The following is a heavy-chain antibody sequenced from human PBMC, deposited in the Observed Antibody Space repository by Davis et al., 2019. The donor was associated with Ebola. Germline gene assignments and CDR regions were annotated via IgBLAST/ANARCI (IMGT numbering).Heavy chain of an antibody. CDR2: VIPMSGTT. Sequence: SVKVSCKASGGTFSSYAIGWVRQAPGQGLEWMGRVIPMSGTTNYAQKFEDRVTITADKSTDVSYMELTRLTYEDTAMYYYAREAVSASTVGNWFAPWGQGTLVTVSS. CDR3: AREAVSASTVGNWFAP. D-gene: IGHD4-17*01. J-gene: IGHJ5*02. V-gene: IGHV1-69*06. CDR1: GGTFSSYA.